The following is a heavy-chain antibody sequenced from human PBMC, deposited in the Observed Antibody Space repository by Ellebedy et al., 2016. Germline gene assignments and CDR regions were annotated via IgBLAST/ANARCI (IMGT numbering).Heavy chain of an antibody. CDR3: ARCGGGSYGYYYYYYMDV. CDR1: GGSFSGYY. J-gene: IGHJ6*03. CDR2: INHSGST. Sequence: SETLSLTXAVYGGSFSGYYWSWIRQPPGKGLEWIGEINHSGSTNYNPSLKSRVTISVDTSKNQFSLKLSSVTAADTAVYYCARCGGGSYGYYYYYYMDVWGKGTTVTVSS. D-gene: IGHD1-26*01. V-gene: IGHV4-34*01.